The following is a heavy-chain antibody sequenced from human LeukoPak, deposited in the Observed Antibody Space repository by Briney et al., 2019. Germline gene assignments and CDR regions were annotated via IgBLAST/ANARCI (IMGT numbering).Heavy chain of an antibody. Sequence: GASVKVSCKXSGYTFTSYDINWVRQATGQGLEWMGWMNPNSGNTGYAQKFQGRVTMTRNTSISAAYMELSSLRSEDTAVYYCASGISMIWAMGTAFDYWGQGTLVTVSS. V-gene: IGHV1-8*01. J-gene: IGHJ4*02. CDR2: MNPNSGNT. CDR1: GYTFTSYD. D-gene: IGHD5-18*01. CDR3: ASGISMIWAMGTAFDY.